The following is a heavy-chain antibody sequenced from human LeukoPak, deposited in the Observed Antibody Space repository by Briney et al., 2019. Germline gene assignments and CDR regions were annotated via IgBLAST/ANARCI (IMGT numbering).Heavy chain of an antibody. Sequence: GGSLRLSCAASGFTFSSYAMSWVRQAPGKGLEWVSAMSGSGSSTFYADSVKGRFIISRDNSKNTLYLQLNSLRAEDTAVYYCAKGEETYNYDSSGYYFGEYWGQGTLVTVSS. CDR3: AKGEETYNYDSSGYYFGEY. J-gene: IGHJ4*02. D-gene: IGHD3-22*01. V-gene: IGHV3-23*01. CDR2: MSGSGSST. CDR1: GFTFSSYA.